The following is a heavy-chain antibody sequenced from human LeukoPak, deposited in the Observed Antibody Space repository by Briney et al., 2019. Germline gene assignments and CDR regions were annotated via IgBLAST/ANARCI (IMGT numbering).Heavy chain of an antibody. J-gene: IGHJ4*02. D-gene: IGHD3-10*01. CDR3: AAVKGQLWFGDDFDY. V-gene: IGHV1-58*02. CDR1: GFTFTSSA. Sequence: ASVKVSCKASGFTFTSSAMQWVRQARGQRLEWIGWIVVGSGNTNYAQKFQERVTITRDMSTSTAYMELSSLRSEDTAVYYCAAVKGQLWFGDDFDYWGQGTLVTVSS. CDR2: IVVGSGNT.